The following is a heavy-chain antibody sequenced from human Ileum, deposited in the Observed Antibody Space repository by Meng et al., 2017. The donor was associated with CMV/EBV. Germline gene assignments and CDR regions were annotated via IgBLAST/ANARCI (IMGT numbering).Heavy chain of an antibody. CDR1: GFTFSSYA. CDR3: ARDRAWGYSYGPDYYYYGMDV. V-gene: IGHV3-30*04. J-gene: IGHJ6*02. Sequence: LSLTCAASGFTFSSYAMHWVRQAPGKGLEWVAVISYDGSNKYYADSVKGRFTISRDNSKNTLYLQMNSLRAEDTAVYYCARDRAWGYSYGPDYYYYGMDVWGQGTTVTVSS. CDR2: ISYDGSNK. D-gene: IGHD5-18*01.